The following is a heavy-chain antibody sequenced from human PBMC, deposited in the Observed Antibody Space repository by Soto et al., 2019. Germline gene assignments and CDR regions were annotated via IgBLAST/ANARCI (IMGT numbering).Heavy chain of an antibody. Sequence: SETLSPTCVVSGGSLSDYFWIWIRQPPGMALEWIGEINHLGSINYNPSLKSRVTMSVDTSKNQFSLTLNSVTAADTATYYCARGGISHWAYFYYMDVWDRGTTVTVSS. V-gene: IGHV4-34*01. J-gene: IGHJ6*03. CDR2: INHLGSI. CDR1: GGSLSDYF. CDR3: ARGGISHWAYFYYMDV. D-gene: IGHD2-21*01.